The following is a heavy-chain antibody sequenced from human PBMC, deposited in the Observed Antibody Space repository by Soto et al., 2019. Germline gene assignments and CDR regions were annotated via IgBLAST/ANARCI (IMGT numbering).Heavy chain of an antibody. V-gene: IGHV4-30-4*01. CDR1: GGPISSGGSY. D-gene: IGHD4-4*01. Sequence: PXETRSPPCTVAGGPISSGGSYWSWIRQPPGKGLEWIGYIYYSGSTYYNPSLKSRVTISVDTSKNQFSLKLSSVTAADTAVYYCARATALYGMDVWGQGTTVTVS. J-gene: IGHJ6*02. CDR3: ARATALYGMDV. CDR2: IYYSGST.